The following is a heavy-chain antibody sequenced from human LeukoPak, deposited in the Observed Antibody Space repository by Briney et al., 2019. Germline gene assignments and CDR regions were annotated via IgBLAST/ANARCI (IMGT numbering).Heavy chain of an antibody. V-gene: IGHV3-48*03. CDR3: ARDYDFWSGFDY. Sequence: GGSLRLSCAASGFTFSRYEMNWVRQAPGKGRDGVSYISSSGRTIYYAGSVKGRFTISRDSARKALDLQMNSLRAKDTAVYYCARDYDFWSGFDYWGQGTLVTVSS. D-gene: IGHD3-3*01. CDR2: ISSSGRTI. CDR1: GFTFSRYE. J-gene: IGHJ4*02.